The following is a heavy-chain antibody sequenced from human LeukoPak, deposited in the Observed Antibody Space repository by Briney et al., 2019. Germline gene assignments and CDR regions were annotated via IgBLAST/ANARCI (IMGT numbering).Heavy chain of an antibody. V-gene: IGHV1-18*01. CDR2: TSAYNGNT. D-gene: IGHD3-10*01. J-gene: IGHJ4*02. CDR3: ARDRGSGSYSLYYFDY. Sequence: ASVKVSCKASGYTFTSYGISWVRQAPGQGLEWMGWTSAYNGNTNYAQKLQGRVTMTTVTSTSTAYMEMRSLRSDDTAVYYCARDRGSGSYSLYYFDYWGQGTLVTVSS. CDR1: GYTFTSYG.